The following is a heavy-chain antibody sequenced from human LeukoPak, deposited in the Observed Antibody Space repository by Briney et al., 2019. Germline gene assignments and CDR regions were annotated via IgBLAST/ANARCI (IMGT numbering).Heavy chain of an antibody. D-gene: IGHD2-2*01. J-gene: IGHJ4*02. Sequence: PGGSLRLSCAASGFTVSSNYMSWVRQPPGKGLEWIGSIYYSGSTYYNPSLKSRVTISVDTSKNQFSLKLSSVTAADTAVYYCASFIVVVPAANFDYWGQGTLVTVSS. V-gene: IGHV4-39*07. CDR3: ASFIVVVPAANFDY. CDR2: IYYSGST. CDR1: GFTVSSNY.